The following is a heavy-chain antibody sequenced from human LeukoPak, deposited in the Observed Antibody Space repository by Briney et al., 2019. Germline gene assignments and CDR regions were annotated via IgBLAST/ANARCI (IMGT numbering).Heavy chain of an antibody. D-gene: IGHD2-21*02. Sequence: GASVKVSCKASGYTFTGYYLHWVRQAPGQGLEWMGSINPNTGGTNFAQKFQGRVSMTRDTSLSIVHMEVNFLISDDTAVFYCARVADCDGDCYPKAFDIWGQGTVVTVSS. CDR3: ARVADCDGDCYPKAFDI. V-gene: IGHV1-2*02. J-gene: IGHJ3*02. CDR2: INPNTGGT. CDR1: GYTFTGYY.